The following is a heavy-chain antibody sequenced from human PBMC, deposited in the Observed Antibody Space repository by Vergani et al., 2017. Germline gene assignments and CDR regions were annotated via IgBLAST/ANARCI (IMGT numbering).Heavy chain of an antibody. V-gene: IGHV4-34*01. CDR1: GGSFSGYY. CDR2: INHSGST. Sequence: QVQLQQWGAGLLKPSETLSLTCAVYGGSFSGYYWSWIRQPPGKGLEWIGEINHSGSTNYNPSLKSRVTISVDTSKNQFSLKLSSVTAADTAVYYCARGPRIAAAGIEYLQHWGQGTLVTVSS. D-gene: IGHD6-13*01. CDR3: ARGPRIAAAGIEYLQH. J-gene: IGHJ1*01.